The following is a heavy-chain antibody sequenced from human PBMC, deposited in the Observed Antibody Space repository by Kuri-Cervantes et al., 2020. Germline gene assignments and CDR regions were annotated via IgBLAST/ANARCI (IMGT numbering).Heavy chain of an antibody. V-gene: IGHV4-34*01. D-gene: IGHD5-18*01. CDR3: ARVSGNVDTAMVGHFGY. CDR2: IYYSGST. Sequence: SETLSLTCAVYGGSFSGYYWSWIRQPPGKGLEWIGYIYYSGSTYYNPSLKSRVTISVDTSKNQFSLKLSSVTAADTAVYYCARVSGNVDTAMVGHFGYWGQGTLVTVSS. CDR1: GGSFSGYY. J-gene: IGHJ4*02.